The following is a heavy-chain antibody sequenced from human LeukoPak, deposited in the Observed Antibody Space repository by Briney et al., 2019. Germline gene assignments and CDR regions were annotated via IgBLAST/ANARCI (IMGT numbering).Heavy chain of an antibody. Sequence: ASVKVSCKGSGYTFTSYEVSWVRQATGQGLEWMGWMNPNSGITGYAPQFQGRVTMTKNTSISTVYMELNNLRSEDTAVYFCARAFNLGYCSLGSCYDWYFDLWGRGTLVTVSS. V-gene: IGHV1-8*01. J-gene: IGHJ2*01. D-gene: IGHD2-15*01. CDR2: MNPNSGIT. CDR3: ARAFNLGYCSLGSCYDWYFDL. CDR1: GYTFTSYE.